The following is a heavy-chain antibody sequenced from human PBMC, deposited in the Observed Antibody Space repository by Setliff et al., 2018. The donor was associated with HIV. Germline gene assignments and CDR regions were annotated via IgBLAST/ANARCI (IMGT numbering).Heavy chain of an antibody. CDR2: IYNNGST. D-gene: IGHD3-16*01. J-gene: IGHJ4*02. CDR3: ARGRYYREISDSLFDF. CDR1: GGSIRSDGYY. Sequence: SETLSLTCSVSGGSIRSDGYYWNWIRRHPEKGLEWIGYIYNNGSTYYNPSLESRLMMSIDPSKNQFSLNLRSVTVADTAVYYCARGRYYREISDSLFDFWGQGTLVTVSS. V-gene: IGHV4-31*03.